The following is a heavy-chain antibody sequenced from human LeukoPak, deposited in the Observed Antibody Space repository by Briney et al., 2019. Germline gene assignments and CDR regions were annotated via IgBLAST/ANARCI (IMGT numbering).Heavy chain of an antibody. D-gene: IGHD5-24*01. CDR2: ISSSSSTI. Sequence: GGSLRLSCVASGFTFSSYSMNWVRQAPGKGLEWVSYISSSSSTIYYADSVQGRFTISRDNSKNTLYLQMDSLKVEDMAVYYCARVGNSGAFDIWGRGTVVIVSS. CDR1: GFTFSSYS. V-gene: IGHV3-48*01. J-gene: IGHJ3*02. CDR3: ARVGNSGAFDI.